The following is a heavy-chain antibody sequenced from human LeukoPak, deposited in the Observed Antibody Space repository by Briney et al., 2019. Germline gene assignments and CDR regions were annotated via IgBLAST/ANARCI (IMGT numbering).Heavy chain of an antibody. J-gene: IGHJ4*02. CDR2: INPSGGST. CDR3: ARGAGVHYDILTGYYN. V-gene: IGHV1-46*01. D-gene: IGHD3-9*01. Sequence: GASVKVSCKASGYTFTNYYMHWVRQAPGQGLEWMGIINPSGGSTSYAQKFQGRVTMTRDTSTSTVYMELSSLRSEDTAVYYCARGAGVHYDILTGYYNWGQGTLVTVSS. CDR1: GYTFTNYY.